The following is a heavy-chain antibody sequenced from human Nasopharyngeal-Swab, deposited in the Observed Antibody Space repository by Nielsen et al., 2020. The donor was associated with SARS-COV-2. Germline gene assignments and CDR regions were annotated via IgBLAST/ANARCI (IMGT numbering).Heavy chain of an antibody. V-gene: IGHV3-30-3*01. Sequence: WIRQPPGKGLERVAVISYDGSNKYYADSVKGRFTISRDNSKNTLYLQMNSLRAEDTAVYYCARDHEEYYYYYYMDVWGKGTTVTVSS. J-gene: IGHJ6*03. CDR2: ISYDGSNK. CDR3: ARDHEEYYYYYYMDV.